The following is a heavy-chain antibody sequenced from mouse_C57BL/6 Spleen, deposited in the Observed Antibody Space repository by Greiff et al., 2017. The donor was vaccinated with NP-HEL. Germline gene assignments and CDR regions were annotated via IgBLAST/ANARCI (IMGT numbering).Heavy chain of an antibody. CDR3: AREGTRYYFDY. CDR2: IYPGDGDT. CDR1: GYAFSSSW. Sequence: VQLQQSGPELVKPGASVKISCKASGYAFSSSWMNWVKQRPGKGLEWIGRIYPGDGDTNYNGKFKGKATLTADKSSSTAYMQLSSLTSEDSAVXFCAREGTRYYFDYWGQGTTLTVSS. J-gene: IGHJ2*01. V-gene: IGHV1-82*01. D-gene: IGHD2-14*01.